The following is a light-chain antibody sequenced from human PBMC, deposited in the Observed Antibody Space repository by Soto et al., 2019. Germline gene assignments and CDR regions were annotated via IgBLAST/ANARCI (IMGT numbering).Light chain of an antibody. CDR3: QSYDRSLSGYV. J-gene: IGLJ1*01. CDR1: SGDIGSYNR. V-gene: IGLV2-14*01. Sequence: QSALTQPASVSGSPGQSITISCTGTSGDIGSYNRVSWYQQHPGKAPKLIIYEVTDRPSGVSNRFSGSKSGNTASLTISGLQAEDEAEYYCQSYDRSLSGYVLGTGTKVTVL. CDR2: EVT.